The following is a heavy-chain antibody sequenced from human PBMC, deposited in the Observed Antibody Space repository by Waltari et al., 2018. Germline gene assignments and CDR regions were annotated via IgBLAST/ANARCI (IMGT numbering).Heavy chain of an antibody. V-gene: IGHV3-53*04. Sequence: EVQLVASGGGLVQLGGSLRLSCAASGFTLSSNYMSWVRQAPGKGLEWVSVIYSGGSTYYADSVKGRFTISRHNSKNTLYLQMNSLRAEDTAVYYCAAGSSDCSSTSCYRFDYWGQGTLVTVSS. J-gene: IGHJ4*02. D-gene: IGHD2-2*02. CDR2: IYSGGST. CDR3: AAGSSDCSSTSCYRFDY. CDR1: GFTLSSNY.